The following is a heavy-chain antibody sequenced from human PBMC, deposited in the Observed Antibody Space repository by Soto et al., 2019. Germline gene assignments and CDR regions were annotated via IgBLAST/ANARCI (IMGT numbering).Heavy chain of an antibody. CDR3: AFTPAVYYDILTGYYNAKVAFDI. J-gene: IGHJ3*02. CDR2: ISSSSSYI. CDR1: GFTFSSYS. Sequence: GGSLRLSCAASGFTFSSYSMNWVRQAPGKGLEWVSSISSSSSYIYYADSVKGRFTISRDNAKNSLYLQMNSLRAEDTAVYYCAFTPAVYYDILTGYYNAKVAFDIWGQGTMVTVSS. V-gene: IGHV3-21*01. D-gene: IGHD3-9*01.